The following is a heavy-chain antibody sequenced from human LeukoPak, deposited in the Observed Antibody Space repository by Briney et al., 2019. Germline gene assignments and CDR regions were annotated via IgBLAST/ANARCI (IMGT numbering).Heavy chain of an antibody. Sequence: GESLKISCKGSGYSFTSYWIGWVRQMPGKGLEWMGIIYPGDSDTRYSPSFQGQVTISADKSISTAYLQWSSLKASDTAMYYCARFPRKGYGYSYVGSLFDYWGQGTLVTVSS. CDR2: IYPGDSDT. CDR3: ARFPRKGYGYSYVGSLFDY. V-gene: IGHV5-51*01. CDR1: GYSFTSYW. D-gene: IGHD5-18*01. J-gene: IGHJ4*02.